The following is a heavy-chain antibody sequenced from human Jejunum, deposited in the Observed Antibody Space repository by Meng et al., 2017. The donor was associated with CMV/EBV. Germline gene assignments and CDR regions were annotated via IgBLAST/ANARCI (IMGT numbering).Heavy chain of an antibody. Sequence: CDASGFIFRDGYMRCIRRAPGKALLCVSRIHSAESVTDSADSVKGRFTISRDNTKNTLYLQMNSLRAEDTALYYCARGTTSGASYFDYWGQGTLVTVSS. CDR3: ARGTTSGASYFDY. CDR2: IHSAESVT. D-gene: IGHD1-14*01. CDR1: GFIFRDGY. J-gene: IGHJ4*02. V-gene: IGHV3-74*01.